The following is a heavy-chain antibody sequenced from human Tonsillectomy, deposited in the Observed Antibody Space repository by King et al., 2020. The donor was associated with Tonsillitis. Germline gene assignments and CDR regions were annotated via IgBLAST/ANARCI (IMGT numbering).Heavy chain of an antibody. Sequence: QLVQSGGGLVKPGGSLRLSCAASGFTFSSYSMNWVRQAPGKGLEWVSSISSSSSSIYHADSVKGRFTISRDNAKNSLYLQMNSLRAEDTAVYYCARGGYYYDLWYFDLWGRGTLVTVSS. CDR3: ARGGYYYDLWYFDL. CDR1: GFTFSSYS. CDR2: ISSSSSSI. D-gene: IGHD3-22*01. V-gene: IGHV3-21*01. J-gene: IGHJ2*01.